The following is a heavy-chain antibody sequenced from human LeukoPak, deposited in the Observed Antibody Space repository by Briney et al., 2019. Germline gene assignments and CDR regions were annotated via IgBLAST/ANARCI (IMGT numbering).Heavy chain of an antibody. J-gene: IGHJ4*02. CDR2: IYPRDGST. CDR3: ARDQEGFGY. Sequence: ASVKVSCKASGYTFTSNYIHWVRQAPGQGLEWMGMIYPRDGSTSYAQKFQGRVTVARDTSTSTVHMELSGLRSEDTAVYYCARDQEGFGYWGQGTPVTVSS. CDR1: GYTFTSNY. V-gene: IGHV1-46*01.